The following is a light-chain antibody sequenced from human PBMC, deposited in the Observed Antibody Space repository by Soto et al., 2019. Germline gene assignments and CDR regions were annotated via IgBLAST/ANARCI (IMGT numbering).Light chain of an antibody. CDR1: QSLITW. Sequence: DIRMTQSPTTLSASVGDRVTITCRASQSLITWLAWYQQKPGKAPKLLIHKASSLGSGVPSRFSGSGSGTEFTLTISSLQPDDFATYYCQQYNAYPLTFGGGTKVEIK. J-gene: IGKJ4*01. V-gene: IGKV1-5*03. CDR2: KAS. CDR3: QQYNAYPLT.